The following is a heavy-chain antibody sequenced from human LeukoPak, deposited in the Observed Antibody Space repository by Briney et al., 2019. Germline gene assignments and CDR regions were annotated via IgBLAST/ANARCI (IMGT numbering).Heavy chain of an antibody. J-gene: IGHJ6*03. CDR2: IYQSGST. V-gene: IGHV4-59*11. Sequence: PSETLSLTCTVSGGCISSHYWSWIRQPPGKGLERIGYIYQSGSTNYNPSLKSRVTMSVDTSKNQFSLQLSSVTAADTAVYYCARDTIFGYYYYMDVWGKGTTVTVSS. D-gene: IGHD3-3*01. CDR3: ARDTIFGYYYYMDV. CDR1: GGCISSHY.